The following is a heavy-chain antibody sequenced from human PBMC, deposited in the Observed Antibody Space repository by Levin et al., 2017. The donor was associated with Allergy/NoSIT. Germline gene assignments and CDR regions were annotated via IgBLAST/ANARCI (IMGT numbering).Heavy chain of an antibody. V-gene: IGHV3-53*01. CDR2: IYSDGRT. D-gene: IGHD1-26*01. Sequence: GGSLRLSCAASGFTVSSKHMSWVRQAPGEGLEWLSFIYSDGRTHYADSVKGRFTISRDDSKNTLHLQMNSLRAEDTAVYYCARGNVGPYYFDYWGQGTLVSVSS. CDR1: GFTVSSKH. J-gene: IGHJ4*02. CDR3: ARGNVGPYYFDY.